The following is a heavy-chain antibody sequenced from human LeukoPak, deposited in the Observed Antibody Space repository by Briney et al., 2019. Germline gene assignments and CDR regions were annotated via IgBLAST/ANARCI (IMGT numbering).Heavy chain of an antibody. CDR2: IYTSGST. V-gene: IGHV4-4*09. J-gene: IGHJ4*02. CDR3: ARHLGGYSGYANHYFDY. D-gene: IGHD5-12*01. CDR1: GGSISSYY. Sequence: KPSETLSLTCTVSGGSISSYYWSWLRQPPGKGLEWIGYIYTSGSTNYNPSLKSRVTISVDTSKNQFSLKLSSVPAADTAVYYCARHLGGYSGYANHYFDYWGQGTLVTVSS.